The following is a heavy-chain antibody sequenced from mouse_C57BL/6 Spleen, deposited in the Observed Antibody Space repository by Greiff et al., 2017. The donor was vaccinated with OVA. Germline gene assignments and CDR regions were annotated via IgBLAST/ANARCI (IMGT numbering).Heavy chain of an antibody. CDR3: TTGDYDGGSPMDY. Sequence: EVKLQQSGAELVRPGASVKLSCTASGFNIKDYYMHWVKQRPEQGLEWIGRIDPEDGDTEYAPKFQGKATMTADTSSNTAYLQLSSLTSEDTAVYYCTTGDYDGGSPMDYWGQGTSVTVSS. CDR1: GFNIKDYY. D-gene: IGHD2-4*01. CDR2: IDPEDGDT. J-gene: IGHJ4*01. V-gene: IGHV14-1*01.